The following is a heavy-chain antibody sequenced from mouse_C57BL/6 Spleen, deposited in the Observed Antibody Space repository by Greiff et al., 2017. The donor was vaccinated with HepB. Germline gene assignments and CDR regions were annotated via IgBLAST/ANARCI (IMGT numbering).Heavy chain of an antibody. J-gene: IGHJ1*03. CDR2: ISDGGSYT. D-gene: IGHD2-1*01. Sequence: EVKLVESGGGLVKPGGSLKLSCAASGFTFSSYAMSWVRQTPEKRLEWVATISDGGSYTYYPDNVKGRFTISRDNAKNNLYMQMSHLTSEDTAMYYCASGLLWYFDVWGTGTTVTVSS. CDR3: ASGLLWYFDV. CDR1: GFTFSSYA. V-gene: IGHV5-4*03.